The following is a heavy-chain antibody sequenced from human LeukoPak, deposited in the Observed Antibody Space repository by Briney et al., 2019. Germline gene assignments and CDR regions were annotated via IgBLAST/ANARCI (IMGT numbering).Heavy chain of an antibody. J-gene: IGHJ4*02. CDR2: FDPEDGET. D-gene: IGHD6-19*01. V-gene: IGHV1-24*01. CDR3: ARSVLEQWLDQNSGFDY. CDR1: GYTLTELS. Sequence: AASVKVSCKVSGYTLTELSMHWVRQAPGKGLEWMGGFDPEDGETIYAQKFQGRVTMTEDTSTDTASMELSSLRSDDTAVYYCARSVLEQWLDQNSGFDYWGQGTLVTVSS.